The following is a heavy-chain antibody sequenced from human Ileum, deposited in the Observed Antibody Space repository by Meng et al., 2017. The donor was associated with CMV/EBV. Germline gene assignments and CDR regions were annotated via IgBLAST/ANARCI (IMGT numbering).Heavy chain of an antibody. CDR3: ARGRNRAFDS. D-gene: IGHD3-16*02. Sequence: LRLSCAISGDSVSNNIDTWNWIRQSPSRGLEWLGMTYYRSKWYSDYVVSVKSRITIIADTSKNQFSLQMNSVTPEDTAVYYCARGRNRAFDSWGQRALVTVSS. CDR1: GDSVSNNIDT. V-gene: IGHV6-1*01. J-gene: IGHJ4*02. CDR2: TYYRSKWYS.